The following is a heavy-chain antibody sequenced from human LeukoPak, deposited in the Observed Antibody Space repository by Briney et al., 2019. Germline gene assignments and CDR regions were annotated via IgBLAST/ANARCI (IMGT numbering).Heavy chain of an antibody. CDR2: IRFDGSNK. V-gene: IGHV3-30*02. J-gene: IGHJ4*02. D-gene: IGHD3-22*01. Sequence: TGGSLRLSCAASGFTFSSYGMHWVRQAPGKGLEWVAFIRFDGSNKYYADSVKGRFTVSRDNSKNTLYLQMNSLRAEDTAVYYCAKEGYDSSGYCFDYWGQGTLVTVSS. CDR3: AKEGYDSSGYCFDY. CDR1: GFTFSSYG.